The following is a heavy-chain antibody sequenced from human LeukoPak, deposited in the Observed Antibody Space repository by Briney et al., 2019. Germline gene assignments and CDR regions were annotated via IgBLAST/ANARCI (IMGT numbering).Heavy chain of an antibody. CDR3: ARGQQLVDWFDP. D-gene: IGHD6-13*01. Sequence: SETLSLTCTVSGGSISSSYSYWGWLRQPPGKGLEWIGNIYYSGSTYYNPSLKSRVTISVDTSKNQFSLKLSSVTAADTAVYYCARGQQLVDWFDPWGQGTLVTVSS. J-gene: IGHJ5*02. CDR1: GGSISSSYSY. V-gene: IGHV4-39*07. CDR2: IYYSGST.